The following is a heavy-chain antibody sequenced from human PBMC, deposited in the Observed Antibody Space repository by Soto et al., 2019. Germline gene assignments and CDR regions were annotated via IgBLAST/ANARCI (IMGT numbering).Heavy chain of an antibody. V-gene: IGHV1-69*13. CDR3: ARDTDRITYIWFDP. CDR2: IIPIFGTA. D-gene: IGHD1-20*01. Sequence: SVKVSCKASGGTFSSYAISWVRQAPGQGLEWMGGIIPIFGTANYAQKFQGRVTITADESTSTAYMELSSLRSEDTAVYYCARDTDRITYIWFDPWGQGTMVTVYS. J-gene: IGHJ5*02. CDR1: GGTFSSYA.